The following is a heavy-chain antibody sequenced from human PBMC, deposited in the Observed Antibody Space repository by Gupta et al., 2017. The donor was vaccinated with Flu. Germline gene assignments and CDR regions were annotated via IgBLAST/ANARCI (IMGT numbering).Heavy chain of an antibody. CDR1: GFTFANAW. D-gene: IGHD5-24*01. CDR2: IKSKTDDETT. CDR3: TTDPWLHTYHFYYYMDV. J-gene: IGHJ6*03. Sequence: EVQLVESGGGLVKPGGSLRLSCAASGFTFANAWVNWVRQAPGKGLEWGGRIKSKTDDETTQYAAPVRGRFTISRDDSKKTLYLQMNSLKIEDTAVYYCTTDPWLHTYHFYYYMDVWGKGTKVTVSS. V-gene: IGHV3-15*01.